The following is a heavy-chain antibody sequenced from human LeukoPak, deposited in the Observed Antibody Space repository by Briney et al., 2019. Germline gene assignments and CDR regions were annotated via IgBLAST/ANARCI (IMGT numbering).Heavy chain of an antibody. D-gene: IGHD3-22*01. CDR3: ARDRDCYDTRGGGWFDY. J-gene: IGHJ4*02. CDR2: ISSSSSYI. V-gene: IGHV3-21*01. CDR1: GFTFSSYS. Sequence: PGGSLRLSCAASGFTFSSYSMNWVRQAPGKGLEWVSSISSSSSYIYYADSVKGRFTISRDNAKNSLYLQMNSLRAEDTAVYYCARDRDCYDTRGGGWFDYWGQGTLVTVSS.